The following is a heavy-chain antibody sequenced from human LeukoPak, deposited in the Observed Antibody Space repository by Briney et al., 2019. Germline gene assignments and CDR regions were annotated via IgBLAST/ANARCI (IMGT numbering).Heavy chain of an antibody. J-gene: IGHJ1*01. D-gene: IGHD3-10*01. CDR3: ARGYGSGSYLDK. Sequence: GGSLRLSCEASGFTFSSYGMHWVRQAPGKGLEWLALIWYDGHSTYYTDSVKGRFTISRDDANDTLYLQMTSLSADDTAVYFCARGYGSGSYLDKWGQGTLVTVSS. CDR2: IWYDGHST. V-gene: IGHV3-33*01. CDR1: GFTFSSYG.